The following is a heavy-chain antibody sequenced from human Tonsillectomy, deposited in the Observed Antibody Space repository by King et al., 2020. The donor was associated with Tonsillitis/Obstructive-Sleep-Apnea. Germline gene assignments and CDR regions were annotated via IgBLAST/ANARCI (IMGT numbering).Heavy chain of an antibody. J-gene: IGHJ6*03. D-gene: IGHD3-16*01. CDR1: GFSFSIYS. CDR2: ISSCSRHI. Sequence: VQLVESGGGLVKPGGSLRRSCAASGFSFSIYSMNWVRQAPVKGLEWVASISSCSRHIYDEDSVKGRLTISRDNAKKSLYLQMNSLRVDDTAVYYCARAGGGGDFYYHYMDVWGKGTTVTVSS. CDR3: ARAGGGGDFYYHYMDV. V-gene: IGHV3-21*01.